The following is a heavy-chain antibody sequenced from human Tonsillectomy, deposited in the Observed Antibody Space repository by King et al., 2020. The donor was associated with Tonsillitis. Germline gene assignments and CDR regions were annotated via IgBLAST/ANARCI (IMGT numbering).Heavy chain of an antibody. J-gene: IGHJ4*02. CDR1: GGSITSNIHY. V-gene: IGHV4-39*01. Sequence: LQLQESGPGLVKPSETLSLTCSVSGGSITSNIHYWAWIRQPPGKGLEWIGSVYYNGATYYTPSLKSRVTISGHTSRNEFSLKVNSVTAADTAVYYCARSLYTGGYPFGDYWGQGILVTVSS. CDR3: ARSLYTGGYPFGDY. CDR2: VYYNGAT. D-gene: IGHD1-26*01.